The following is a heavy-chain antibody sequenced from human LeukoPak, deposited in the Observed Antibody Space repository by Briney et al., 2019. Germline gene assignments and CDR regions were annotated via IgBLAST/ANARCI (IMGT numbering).Heavy chain of an antibody. V-gene: IGHV3-64*01. CDR1: GFTFSSYA. Sequence: GGSLRLSCAASGFTFSSYAMHWVRQAPGKGLEYVSAISLNGGSTYCANSVKGRFTISRDNSKNTLYLQMGSLRAEDTAVFYCARIFDSSGYPDDAFDIWGQGTMVTVSS. D-gene: IGHD3-22*01. CDR3: ARIFDSSGYPDDAFDI. J-gene: IGHJ3*02. CDR2: ISLNGGST.